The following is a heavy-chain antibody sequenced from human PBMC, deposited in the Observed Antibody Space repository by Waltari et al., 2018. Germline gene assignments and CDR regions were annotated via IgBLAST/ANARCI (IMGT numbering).Heavy chain of an antibody. V-gene: IGHV3-30*18. CDR1: GFTFSSYG. J-gene: IGHJ3*02. D-gene: IGHD6-19*01. CDR3: AKLSYSSGWYAGAFDI. CDR2: ISYDGSNK. Sequence: QVQLVESGGGVVQPGRSLRLSCAASGFTFSSYGMHWVRQAPGKGLEWVAVISYDGSNKYYADSVKGRFTISRDNSKNTLYLQMNSLRAEDTAVYYCAKLSYSSGWYAGAFDIWGQGTMVTVSS.